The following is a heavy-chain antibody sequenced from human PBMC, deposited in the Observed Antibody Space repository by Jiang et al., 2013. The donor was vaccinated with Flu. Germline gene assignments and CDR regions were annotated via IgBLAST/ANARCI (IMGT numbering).Heavy chain of an antibody. CDR1: GFTFSSYA. CDR2: ISYDGSNK. J-gene: IGHJ4*02. CDR3: ARALNYDILTGYYWDDY. V-gene: IGHV3-30*01. Sequence: PGRSLRLSCAASGFTFSSYAMHWVRQAPGKGLEWVAVISYDGSNKYYADSVKGRFTISRDNSKNTLYLQMNSLRAEDTAVYYCARALNYDILTGYYWDDYWGQGTLVTVSS. D-gene: IGHD3-9*01.